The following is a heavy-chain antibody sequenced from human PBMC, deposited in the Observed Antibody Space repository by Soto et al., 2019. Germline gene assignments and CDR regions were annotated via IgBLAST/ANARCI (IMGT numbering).Heavy chain of an antibody. CDR1: GFTFSTYW. CDR2: IKQDGSDK. J-gene: IGHJ4*02. Sequence: EVQLVESGGGLVQPGGSLRLSCAVSGFTFSTYWMSWVRQAPGKGLEWVATIKQDGSDKYYVDSVKGRFTISRDNAKNSLYLQMNSLGAEDTAVYYCVRGGNAAMFYWGQGTLVTVSS. CDR3: VRGGNAAMFY. V-gene: IGHV3-7*01. D-gene: IGHD5-18*01.